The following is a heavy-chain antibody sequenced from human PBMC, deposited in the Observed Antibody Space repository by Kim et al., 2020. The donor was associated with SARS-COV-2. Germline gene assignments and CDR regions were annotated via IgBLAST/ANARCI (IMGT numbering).Heavy chain of an antibody. CDR3: ASHKSYYYGSGSYSPFAAFDI. V-gene: IGHV3-48*03. CDR2: ISSSGSTI. CDR1: GFTFSSYE. D-gene: IGHD3-10*01. Sequence: GGSLRLSCAASGFTFSSYEMNWVRQAPGKGLEWVSYISSSGSTIYYADSVKGRFTISRDNAKNSLYLQMNSLRAEDTAVYYCASHKSYYYGSGSYSPFAAFDIWGQGTMVTVSS. J-gene: IGHJ3*02.